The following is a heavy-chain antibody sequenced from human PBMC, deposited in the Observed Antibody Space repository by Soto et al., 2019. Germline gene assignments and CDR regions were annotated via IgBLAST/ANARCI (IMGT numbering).Heavy chain of an antibody. CDR1: GGSISSYY. CDR3: ARAPVVAAFDI. D-gene: IGHD2-15*01. J-gene: IGHJ3*02. CDR2: IYYSGST. V-gene: IGHV4-59*01. Sequence: ETLSLTCTVSGGSISSYYWSWIRQPPGKGLEWIGYIYYSGSTNYNPSLKSRVTISVDTSKNQFSLKLSSVTAADTAVYYCARAPVVAAFDIWGQGTMVTVSS.